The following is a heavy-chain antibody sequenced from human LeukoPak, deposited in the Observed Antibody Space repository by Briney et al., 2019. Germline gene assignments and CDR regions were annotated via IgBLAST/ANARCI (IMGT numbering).Heavy chain of an antibody. V-gene: IGHV3-23*01. Sequence: GGSLRLSCAVSGFTFNNYGMAWVRQAPGKGLEWVSTISGSGYSTYNADSVKGRFTISRDNSKNTLYLQMDSLRAEDTAIYYCAKYAVVRVLLPGGYFDYWGQGTLVTVSS. CDR2: ISGSGYST. CDR1: GFTFNNYG. CDR3: AKYAVVRVLLPGGYFDY. D-gene: IGHD3-10*01. J-gene: IGHJ4*02.